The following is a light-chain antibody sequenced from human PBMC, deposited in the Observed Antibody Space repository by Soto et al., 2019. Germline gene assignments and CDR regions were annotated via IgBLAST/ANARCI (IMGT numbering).Light chain of an antibody. CDR2: DAS. V-gene: IGKV1-33*01. CDR1: QDISNY. J-gene: IGKJ4*01. Sequence: DIQMTQSPSSLSASVGDRVTITCQASQDISNYLNWYQQKPGKAPKLLIYDASNLETGVPSRFSGSGSGTDSTFSISSLQPEYIATYYCQQYYNLRTFCVGTKVESK. CDR3: QQYYNLRT.